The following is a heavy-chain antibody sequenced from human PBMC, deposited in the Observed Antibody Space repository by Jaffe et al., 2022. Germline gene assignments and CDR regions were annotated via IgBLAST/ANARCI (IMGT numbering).Heavy chain of an antibody. CDR2: IYYSGST. D-gene: IGHD2-15*01. CDR1: GGSISSYY. V-gene: IGHV4-59*01. J-gene: IGHJ3*02. Sequence: QVQLQESGPGLVKPSETLSLTCTVSGGSISSYYWSWIRQPPGKGLEWIGYIYYSGSTNYNPSLKSRVTISVDTSKNQFSLKLSSVTAADTAVYYCARDRYCSGGSCYSIHDAFDIWGQGTMVTVSS. CDR3: ARDRYCSGGSCYSIHDAFDI.